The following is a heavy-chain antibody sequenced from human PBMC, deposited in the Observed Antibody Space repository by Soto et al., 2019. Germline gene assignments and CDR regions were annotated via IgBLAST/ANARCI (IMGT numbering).Heavy chain of an antibody. CDR1: GYSFTGYY. Sequence: GGSVKVSCKASGYSFTGYYMHWLRQAPGQGLEWMGWINPKSGGTSYAQRFQGRVTMTRDTSISTVYLELRRLRSDDTAMYYCARDVADNDYFDSWGQGSLVTVSS. CDR2: INPKSGGT. CDR3: ARDVADNDYFDS. D-gene: IGHD6-19*01. J-gene: IGHJ4*02. V-gene: IGHV1-2*02.